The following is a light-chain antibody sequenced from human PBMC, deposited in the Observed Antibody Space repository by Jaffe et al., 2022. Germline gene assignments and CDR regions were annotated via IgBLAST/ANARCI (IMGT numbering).Light chain of an antibody. J-gene: IGLJ1*01. CDR1: SSNIGNNY. Sequence: QSVLTQPPSVSAAPGQKVTISCSGSSSNIGNNYVSWYQQFPGTAPKLLIFENNKRPTGIPDRFSGSKSGTSATLGITGLQAGDEADYYCGTWDSSLYNYVFGTETKVTVL. CDR2: ENN. V-gene: IGLV1-51*02. CDR3: GTWDSSLYNYV.